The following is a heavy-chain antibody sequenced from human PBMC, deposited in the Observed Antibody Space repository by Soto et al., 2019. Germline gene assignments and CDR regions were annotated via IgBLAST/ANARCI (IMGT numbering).Heavy chain of an antibody. J-gene: IGHJ6*02. Sequence: GDPMKIYCTGSGTSSTTDCISWLRQVTGKVLEWMGRIDPSDSYTNYSPSFQGHVTISADKSISTAYLQRSSRKASDTAMYYCARRTDCGDYEYYSGMDVWGQGTTVTVSS. D-gene: IGHD4-17*01. CDR1: GTSSTTDC. V-gene: IGHV5-10-1*01. CDR2: IDPSDSYT. CDR3: ARRTDCGDYEYYSGMDV.